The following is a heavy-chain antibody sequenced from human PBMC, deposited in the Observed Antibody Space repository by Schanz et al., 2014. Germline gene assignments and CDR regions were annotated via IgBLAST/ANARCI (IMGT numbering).Heavy chain of an antibody. V-gene: IGHV3-21*01. CDR3: ARGTDWSLHY. J-gene: IGHJ4*02. CDR1: GFSFSSYK. CDR2: ISSSGSYI. Sequence: DLVESGGGLIQRGESLRLSCSASGFSFSSYKMNWIRQAPGKGLEWDSSISSSGSYIHYADSVKGRCTISRDNAKNTLYLQMNSLRAGDTAGYYCARGTDWSLHYWGQGALVTVSS. D-gene: IGHD1-1*01.